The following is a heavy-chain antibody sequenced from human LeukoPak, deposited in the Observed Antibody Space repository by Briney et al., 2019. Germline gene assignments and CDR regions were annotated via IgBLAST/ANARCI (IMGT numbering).Heavy chain of an antibody. CDR1: GGSISNTNW. V-gene: IGHV4-4*02. J-gene: IGHJ4*02. Sequence: SGTLSLTCGVSGGSISNTNWWSWVRQPPGQGLEWIGEISLTGLTHYNPSLESRVTVSLDKSKNQLPLNLTFVTAADTAVYYCSRENGAFSPFGYWGQGTLVTVLS. CDR2: ISLTGLT. D-gene: IGHD2-8*01. CDR3: SRENGAFSPFGY.